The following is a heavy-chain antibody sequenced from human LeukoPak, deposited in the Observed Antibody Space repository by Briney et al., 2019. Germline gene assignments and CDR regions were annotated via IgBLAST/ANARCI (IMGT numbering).Heavy chain of an antibody. D-gene: IGHD3-22*01. CDR2: ISYDGSNK. V-gene: IGHV3-30*18. CDR3: AKNRDRGVPTYYYDSSGSSHFDL. Sequence: GGSLRLSCAASGFTFSSYGMHWVGQAPARGLEWVAVISYDGSNKYYADSVKGRFTISRDNSKNTLYLQMNSLRAEDTAVYYCAKNRDRGVPTYYYDSSGSSHFDLWGRGTLVTVSS. CDR1: GFTFSSYG. J-gene: IGHJ2*01.